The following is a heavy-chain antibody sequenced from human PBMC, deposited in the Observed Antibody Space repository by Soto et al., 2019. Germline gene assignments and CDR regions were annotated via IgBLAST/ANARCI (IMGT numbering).Heavy chain of an antibody. V-gene: IGHV3-30-3*01. J-gene: IGHJ4*02. D-gene: IGHD6-19*01. CDR1: GFTFSSYA. Sequence: GGSLRLSCAASGFTFSSYAMHWVRQAPGKGLEWVAVISYDGSNKYYADSVKGRFTISRDNSKNTLYLQRNSLRAEDTAVYYCARARSGWFDYWGKGTRFTVSS. CDR2: ISYDGSNK. CDR3: ARARSGWFDY.